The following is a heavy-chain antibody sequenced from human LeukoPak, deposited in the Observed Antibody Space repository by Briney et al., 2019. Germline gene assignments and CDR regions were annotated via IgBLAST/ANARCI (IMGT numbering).Heavy chain of an antibody. V-gene: IGHV3-21*01. J-gene: IGHJ4*02. CDR3: AGTGRDFDY. CDR1: GFTFSSYS. D-gene: IGHD5-24*01. CDR2: ISSSSSYI. Sequence: GGSLRLSCAASGFTFSSYSMHWVRQAPGKGLEWVSSISSSSSYIYYADSVKGRSTISRDNAKNSLYLQMNSLRAEDTAVYYCAGTGRDFDYWGQGTLVTVSS.